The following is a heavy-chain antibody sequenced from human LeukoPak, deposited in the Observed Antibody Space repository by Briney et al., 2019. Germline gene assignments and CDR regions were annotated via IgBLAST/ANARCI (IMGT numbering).Heavy chain of an antibody. CDR3: AREGGEGFGEPVDSFDY. Sequence: ASVKVSCMASGYTFTRYYMHWVRQAPGQGLEWMGIINPSGGSTRYAQKFQGRVTMTRDTATCTVYMELSSLRSEDTAVYYCAREGGEGFGEPVDSFDYWGQGTLVTVSS. CDR1: GYTFTRYY. CDR2: INPSGGST. V-gene: IGHV1-46*01. J-gene: IGHJ4*02. D-gene: IGHD3-10*01.